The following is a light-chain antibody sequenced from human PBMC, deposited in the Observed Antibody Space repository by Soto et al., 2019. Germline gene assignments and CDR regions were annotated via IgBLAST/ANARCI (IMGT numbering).Light chain of an antibody. V-gene: IGLV1-51*01. J-gene: IGLJ2*01. Sequence: SVLTQVPSVSAAPGQKVTITCSGSNSNIGTKDVSWYQQLPGTAPKLLIYDNTKRPSGIPDRFSGSKSGTSATLGITGLQTGDEADYYCGTWDSSLSGGVFGGGTKLTVL. CDR2: DNT. CDR3: GTWDSSLSGGV. CDR1: NSNIGTKD.